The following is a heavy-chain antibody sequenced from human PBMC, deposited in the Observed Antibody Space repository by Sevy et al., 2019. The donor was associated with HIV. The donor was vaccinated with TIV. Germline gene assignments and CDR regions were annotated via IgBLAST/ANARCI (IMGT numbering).Heavy chain of an antibody. CDR3: ARDLPPSATTVAHFDY. CDR1: GFTFSSYE. CDR2: ISNSGSTI. J-gene: IGHJ4*02. D-gene: IGHD4-17*01. Sequence: GGSLRLSCAASGFTFSSYEMNWVRQAPGKGLEWVSYISNSGSTIYYSDSVKGRFTISRDNTKNSLYLHMNSLRVEDTAVYYCARDLPPSATTVAHFDYWGRGTLVTVS. V-gene: IGHV3-48*03.